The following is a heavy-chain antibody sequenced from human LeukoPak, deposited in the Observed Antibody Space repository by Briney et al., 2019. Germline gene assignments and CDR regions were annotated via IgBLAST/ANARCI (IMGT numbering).Heavy chain of an antibody. CDR3: ARDSSPGIYYYYYMDV. CDR2: IIPIFGTA. CDR1: GGTFSSYA. V-gene: IGHV1-69*05. D-gene: IGHD6-19*01. Sequence: ASVKVSCKASGGTFSSYAISWVRQAPGQGLEWMGGIIPIFGTANYAQKFQGRVTMTTDTSTSTAYMELRSLRSDDTAVYYCARDSSPGIYYYYYMDVWGKGTTVTVSS. J-gene: IGHJ6*03.